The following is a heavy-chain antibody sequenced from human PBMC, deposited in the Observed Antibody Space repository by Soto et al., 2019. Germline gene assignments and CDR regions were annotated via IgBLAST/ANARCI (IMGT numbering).Heavy chain of an antibody. CDR2: IIPILGRA. Sequence: QVQLVQSGAEVKKPGSSVKVSCKASGGTFSSYTISWVRQAPGQGLEWMGRIIPILGRANYAQKFQGRDTITADISTSTAYMELSSLRSEDTVVYYCASSIRGYSGYDYFYYGMDVWGQGTTVTVSS. CDR3: ASSIRGYSGYDYFYYGMDV. D-gene: IGHD5-12*01. J-gene: IGHJ6*02. CDR1: GGTFSSYT. V-gene: IGHV1-69*02.